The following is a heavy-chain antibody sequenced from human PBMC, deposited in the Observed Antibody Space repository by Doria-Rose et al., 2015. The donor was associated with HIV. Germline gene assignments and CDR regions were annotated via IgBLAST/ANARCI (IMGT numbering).Heavy chain of an antibody. Sequence: QVTLKESGPVPVKPTETLTLTCTVSGVSLSSPGMGVSWIRQPPGKALEWLANIFSDDERSYKTSLKSRLTISRGTSKSQVVLTMTDRDPVDTATYYCARIKSSRWYHKYYFDFWGQGTLVIVSA. D-gene: IGHD6-13*01. J-gene: IGHJ4*02. CDR2: IFSDDER. V-gene: IGHV2-26*01. CDR3: ARIKSSRWYHKYYFDF. CDR1: GVSLSSPGMG.